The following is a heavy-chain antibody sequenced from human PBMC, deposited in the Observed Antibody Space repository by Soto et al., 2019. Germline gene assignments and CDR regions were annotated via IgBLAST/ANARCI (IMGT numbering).Heavy chain of an antibody. D-gene: IGHD2-15*01. Sequence: SETLSLTCAFYGGSFIGYYWSWIRQPPGKGLEWIGEINHSGSTNYNPSLKSRVTISVDTSKNQFSLKLSSVTAADTAVYYCASGYCSGGSCYPFDYWGQGTLVTVSS. CDR1: GGSFIGYY. CDR3: ASGYCSGGSCYPFDY. CDR2: INHSGST. V-gene: IGHV4-34*01. J-gene: IGHJ4*02.